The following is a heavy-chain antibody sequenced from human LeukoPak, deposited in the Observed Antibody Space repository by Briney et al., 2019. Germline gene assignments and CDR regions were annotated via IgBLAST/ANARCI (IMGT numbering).Heavy chain of an antibody. V-gene: IGHV3-7*05. Sequence: GGSLSLARLASGFTVSSYCMTWVRLAPGKGLEWVANIKQDGSEKYYVDSVKGRFTISRDNAKNSLYLQMNSLRAEDTAVYYCARDQGDFWSGHVGWFDPWGQGTLVTVSS. D-gene: IGHD3-3*01. CDR2: IKQDGSEK. J-gene: IGHJ5*02. CDR1: GFTVSSYC. CDR3: ARDQGDFWSGHVGWFDP.